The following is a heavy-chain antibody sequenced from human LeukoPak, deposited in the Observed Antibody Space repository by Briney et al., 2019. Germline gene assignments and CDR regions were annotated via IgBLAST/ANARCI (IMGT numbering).Heavy chain of an antibody. D-gene: IGHD5-24*01. V-gene: IGHV3-23*01. CDR3: AKGRSDGYNSPFDY. Sequence: GGSLRLSCAASGFTFSSYAMSWVRQAPGKGLEWVSAISGSGGSTHYADSVKGRFTISRDNSKNTLYLQMNSLRAEDTAVYYSAKGRSDGYNSPFDYWGQGTLVTVSS. CDR2: ISGSGGST. J-gene: IGHJ4*02. CDR1: GFTFSSYA.